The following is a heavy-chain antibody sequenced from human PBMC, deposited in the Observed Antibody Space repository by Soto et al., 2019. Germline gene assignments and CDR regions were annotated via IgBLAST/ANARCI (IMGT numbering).Heavy chain of an antibody. V-gene: IGHV4-59*01. J-gene: IGHJ2*01. Sequence: SETLSLTCTVSGGSISSYYRSWIRQPPGKGLEWIGYNYYSGSTNYNPSLKSRVTMTTDTSTSTAYMELRSLRSDDTSVYFCARSHSSGWFWAHWYFDLWGRGTLVTVSS. CDR2: NYYSGST. CDR1: GGSISSYY. CDR3: ARSHSSGWFWAHWYFDL. D-gene: IGHD6-19*01.